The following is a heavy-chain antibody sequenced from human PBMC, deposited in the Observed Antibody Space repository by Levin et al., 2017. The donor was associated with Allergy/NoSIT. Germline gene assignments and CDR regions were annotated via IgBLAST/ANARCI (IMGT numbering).Heavy chain of an antibody. CDR3: ARDLGYSYGLLGY. CDR1: GGSFSDYT. J-gene: IGHJ4*02. CDR2: IIPFTDMT. D-gene: IGHD2-2*03. Sequence: ASVKVSCKASGGSFSDYTISWVRQAPGEGLEWMGRIIPFTDMTTYAQEFQGRVTITADESTRTAYMELSSLRSEDTAVYYCARDLGYSYGLLGYWGQGTLVSVSS. V-gene: IGHV1-69*04.